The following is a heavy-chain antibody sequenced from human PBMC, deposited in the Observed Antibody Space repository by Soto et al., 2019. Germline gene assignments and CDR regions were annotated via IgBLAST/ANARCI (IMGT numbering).Heavy chain of an antibody. CDR2: ISGSGGST. CDR1: GFTFSSYA. Sequence: EVQLLESGGGLVQPGGSLRLSCAASGFTFSSYAMSWVRQAPGKGLEWVSAISGSGGSTYYADSVKGRFTISRDNSKNTLYLQMNSLRAEDTAVYYCAKGRIAAAGKDWYFELWGRGTLVTVSS. D-gene: IGHD6-13*01. V-gene: IGHV3-23*01. CDR3: AKGRIAAAGKDWYFEL. J-gene: IGHJ2*01.